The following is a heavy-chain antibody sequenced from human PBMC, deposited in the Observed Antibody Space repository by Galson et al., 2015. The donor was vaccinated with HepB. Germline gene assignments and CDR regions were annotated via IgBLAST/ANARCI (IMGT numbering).Heavy chain of an antibody. D-gene: IGHD4-17*01. Sequence: SLRLSCAASGFTFSSYAMHWVRQAPGKGLEWVAVISYDGSNKYYADSVKGRFTISRDSSKNTLYLQMNSLRAEDTAVYYCARDFPLRLRMGSWVYWGQGTLVTVSS. CDR1: GFTFSSYA. V-gene: IGHV3-30-3*01. CDR3: ARDFPLRLRMGSWVY. J-gene: IGHJ4*02. CDR2: ISYDGSNK.